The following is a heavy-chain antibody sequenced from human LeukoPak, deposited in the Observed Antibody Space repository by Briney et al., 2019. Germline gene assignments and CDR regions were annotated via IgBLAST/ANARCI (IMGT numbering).Heavy chain of an antibody. CDR2: IYYSGSM. CDR1: GGSIRSYY. Sequence: SETLSLTCTVSGGSIRSYYWSWIRQPPGKRLERIGYIYYSGSMNYTPSLKSRATISVDTSKNQFSLTLSSVTAADTAVYYCARGDTAMVRVSLGDAFDIWGQGTMVTVSS. J-gene: IGHJ3*02. CDR3: ARGDTAMVRVSLGDAFDI. D-gene: IGHD5-18*01. V-gene: IGHV4-59*01.